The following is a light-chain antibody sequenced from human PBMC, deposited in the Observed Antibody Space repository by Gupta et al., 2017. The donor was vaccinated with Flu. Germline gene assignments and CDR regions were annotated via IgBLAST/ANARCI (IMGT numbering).Light chain of an antibody. V-gene: IGKV3-11*02. CDR2: DAS. CDR3: HQQRDCPSVT. Sequence: DPSLLIYDASNRDSGITARFSSSGCGRDFTLTISSREQEDFAVYYCHQQRDCPSVTFGQGTKVEIK. J-gene: IGKJ1*01.